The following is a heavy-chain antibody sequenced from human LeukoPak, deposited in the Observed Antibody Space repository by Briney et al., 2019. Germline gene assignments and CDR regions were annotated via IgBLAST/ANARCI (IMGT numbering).Heavy chain of an antibody. J-gene: IGHJ4*02. D-gene: IGHD1-7*01. CDR3: ARRHRNWNYLAVGY. Sequence: ASVKVSCKASGYTFTGYYMHWVRQAPGQGVEWMGWINPNRGGTNYAQKFQGRVTMTRDTSISTAYMELSRLRSDDTAVYYCARRHRNWNYLAVGYWGQGTLVTVSS. CDR1: GYTFTGYY. V-gene: IGHV1-2*02. CDR2: INPNRGGT.